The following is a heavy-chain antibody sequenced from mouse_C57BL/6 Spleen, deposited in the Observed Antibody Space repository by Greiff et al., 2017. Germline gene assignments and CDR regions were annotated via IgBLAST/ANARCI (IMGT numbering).Heavy chain of an antibody. Sequence: VQLQQPGAELVKPGASVKLSCKASGYTFTSYWMHWVKQRPGQGLEWIGMIHPNSGSTNYNEKFKSKAKLTVDKSSSTAYMQLSSLTSEDSAVYYCARVLYGNYYVDYWGQGTTLTVSS. CDR1: GYTFTSYW. D-gene: IGHD2-1*01. CDR3: ARVLYGNYYVDY. V-gene: IGHV1-64*01. CDR2: IHPNSGST. J-gene: IGHJ2*01.